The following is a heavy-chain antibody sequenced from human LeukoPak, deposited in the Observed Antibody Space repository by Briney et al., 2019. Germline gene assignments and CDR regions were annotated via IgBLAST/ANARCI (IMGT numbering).Heavy chain of an antibody. CDR3: ARDSSGYYLPAFDI. Sequence: PGGSLRLSCAASGFTVSSNYMSWVRQAPGKGLEWVSVIYSGGSTYYADSVKGRSTISRDNSKNTLYLQMNSLRAEDTAVYYCARDSSGYYLPAFDIWGQGTMVTVSS. CDR1: GFTVSSNY. V-gene: IGHV3-53*01. J-gene: IGHJ3*02. D-gene: IGHD3-22*01. CDR2: IYSGGST.